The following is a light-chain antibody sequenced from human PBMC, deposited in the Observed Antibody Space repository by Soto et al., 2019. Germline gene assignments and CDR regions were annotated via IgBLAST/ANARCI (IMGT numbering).Light chain of an antibody. Sequence: QSALTQPASVSGSLGQSITISCTGTSNDVGFYNHVSWYQQHPGKAPKLIIYEVNSRPSGVSRRFSGSKSGNAASLTISGLQAEDEADYRCSSYTTSSPVVFGGGTKVTVL. V-gene: IGLV2-14*01. CDR2: EVN. CDR3: SSYTTSSPVV. CDR1: SNDVGFYNH. J-gene: IGLJ3*02.